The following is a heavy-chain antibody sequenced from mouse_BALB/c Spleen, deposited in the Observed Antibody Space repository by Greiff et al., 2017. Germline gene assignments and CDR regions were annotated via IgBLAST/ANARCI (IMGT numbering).Heavy chain of an antibody. CDR2: INPNYDST. J-gene: IGHJ2*01. CDR1: GYTFTDYN. CDR3: ARGRRLQYYFDY. V-gene: IGHV1-18*01. Sequence: EVMLVESGAELAKPGASVKMSCKASGYTFTDYNMDWVKQSHGKSLEWIGDINPNYDSTSYNQKFKGKATLTVDKSSSTAYMELRSLTSEDTAVYYCARGRRLQYYFDYWGQGTTLTVSS. D-gene: IGHD1-2*01.